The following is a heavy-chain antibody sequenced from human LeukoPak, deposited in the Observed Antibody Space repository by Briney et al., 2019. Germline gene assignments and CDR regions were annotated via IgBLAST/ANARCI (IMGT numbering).Heavy chain of an antibody. CDR1: GGSISSYY. J-gene: IGHJ4*02. V-gene: IGHV4-59*01. D-gene: IGHD5-24*01. Sequence: SETLSLTCTVSGGSISSYYWSWIRQPPGKGLEWIGYIYYSGSTNYNPSLKGRVTISVDTSKNQFSLKLSSVTAADTAVYYCARDGWPDRLDYWGQGTLVTVSS. CDR3: ARDGWPDRLDY. CDR2: IYYSGST.